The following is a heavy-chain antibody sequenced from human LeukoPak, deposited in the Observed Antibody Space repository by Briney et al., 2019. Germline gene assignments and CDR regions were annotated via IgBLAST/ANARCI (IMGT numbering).Heavy chain of an antibody. J-gene: IGHJ6*02. D-gene: IGHD3-22*01. V-gene: IGHV6-1*01. CDR1: GDSVSSNSAA. CDR2: TYYRSKWYN. Sequence: SQTLSLTCAISGDSVSSNSAAWNWIRQSPSRGLEWLGSTYYRSKWYNDYAVSVKSRITINPDTSKNQFSLQLNSVTPEDTAVYYCARGVVVRVYYYYGMDVWGQGTTVTVSS. CDR3: ARGVVVRVYYYYGMDV.